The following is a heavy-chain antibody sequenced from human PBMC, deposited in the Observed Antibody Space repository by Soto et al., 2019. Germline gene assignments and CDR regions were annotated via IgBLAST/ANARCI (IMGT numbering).Heavy chain of an antibody. Sequence: PSETLSLTCAVYGGSFSGYYWSWIRQPPGKGLEWIGEINHSGSTNYNPSLKSRVTISVDTSKNQFSLKLSSVTAADTAVYYCARGLRYSSSRYWGGDYYYYYGMDVWGQGTTVTVSS. D-gene: IGHD6-13*01. CDR1: GGSFSGYY. CDR3: ARGLRYSSSRYWGGDYYYYYGMDV. J-gene: IGHJ6*02. CDR2: INHSGST. V-gene: IGHV4-34*01.